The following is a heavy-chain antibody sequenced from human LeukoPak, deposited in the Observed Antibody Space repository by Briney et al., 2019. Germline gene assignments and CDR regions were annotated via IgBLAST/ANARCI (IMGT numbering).Heavy chain of an antibody. CDR1: GFTFSRYW. Sequence: PGGSLRLSCAASGFTFSRYWMSWVRQAPGKGPEWVANVSPDGGEKYYVDSMKGRFTISRDNAKNSLYLQMNSLRAEDTAVYYCARVRYKSPCDDMDYWGQGTLVTVSP. CDR2: VSPDGGEK. D-gene: IGHD1-14*01. V-gene: IGHV3-7*01. CDR3: ARVRYKSPCDDMDY. J-gene: IGHJ4*02.